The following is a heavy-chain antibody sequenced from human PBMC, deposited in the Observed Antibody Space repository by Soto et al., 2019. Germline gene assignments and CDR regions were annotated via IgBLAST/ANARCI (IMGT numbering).Heavy chain of an antibody. Sequence: QLQLQESGSGLVKPSQTLSLTCAVSGCSISSGGYPWSWIRQPPGKGLEWIGYIYHSGRTYYNPSLKSRVTISVDRSKNQFSLKLSSVTAADTAVYYCARENNVLPGGYFDYWGQGTLVTVSS. D-gene: IGHD3-10*01. CDR3: ARENNVLPGGYFDY. CDR2: IYHSGRT. CDR1: GCSISSGGYP. V-gene: IGHV4-30-2*01. J-gene: IGHJ4*02.